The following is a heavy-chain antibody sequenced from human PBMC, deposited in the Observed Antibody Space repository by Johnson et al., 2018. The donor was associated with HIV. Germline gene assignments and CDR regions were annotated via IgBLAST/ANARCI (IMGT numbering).Heavy chain of an antibody. CDR1: GFTFNDYG. Sequence: VQLVESGGGVVRPGGSLRLSCAASGFTFNDYGMSWVRQGPGKGLEWVSGINWNGGSTHYTDSVQGRITISREHGKKSLYWQMNSLGDDDTALYFCARAFGSGGYSSSWYLGLGSFDIWGQGTMVTVSS. D-gene: IGHD6-13*01. V-gene: IGHV3-20*04. CDR2: INWNGGST. J-gene: IGHJ3*02. CDR3: ARAFGSGGYSSSWYLGLGSFDI.